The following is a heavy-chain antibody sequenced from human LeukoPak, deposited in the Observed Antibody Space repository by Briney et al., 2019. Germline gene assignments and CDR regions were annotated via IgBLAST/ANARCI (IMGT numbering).Heavy chain of an antibody. CDR1: GGSISSSSYY. Sequence: SETLSLTCTVSGGSISSSSYYWGWIRQPPGKGLEWIGSIYYSGSTYYNPSLKSRVTISVDTSKNQFSLKLSSVIAADTAVYHCARGVLDSGSSELVWFDPWGQGTLVTVSS. CDR2: IYYSGST. CDR3: ARGVLDSGSSELVWFDP. J-gene: IGHJ5*02. V-gene: IGHV4-39*01. D-gene: IGHD6-6*01.